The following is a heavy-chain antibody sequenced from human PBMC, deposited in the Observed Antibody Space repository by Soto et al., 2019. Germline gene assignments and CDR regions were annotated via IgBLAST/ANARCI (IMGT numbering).Heavy chain of an antibody. D-gene: IGHD2-15*01. CDR2: FSRSNGVA. J-gene: IGHJ4*02. V-gene: IGHV3-23*01. CDR3: ANGGLHGSIDGGLSYFHH. Sequence: EVQMLESGGYLVQPGGSLRVSCASGFTFSHYTMACVRQAPGKGLEWVSGFSRSNGVAYYAASVKGRFTISRDNSKNTVFLQMNSLRAEDTAVYYCANGGLHGSIDGGLSYFHHWDQGTLVTVSS. CDR1: GFTFSHYT.